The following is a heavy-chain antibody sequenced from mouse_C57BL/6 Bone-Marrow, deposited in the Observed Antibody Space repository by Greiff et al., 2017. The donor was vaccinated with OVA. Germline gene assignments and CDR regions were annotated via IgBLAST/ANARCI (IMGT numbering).Heavy chain of an antibody. V-gene: IGHV5-4*01. D-gene: IGHD1-1*01. CDR2: ISDGGSYT. J-gene: IGHJ4*01. Sequence: EVQLVESGGGLVKPGGSLKLSCAASGFTFSSYAMSWVRQTPEKRLEWVATISDGGSYTYYPDNVKGRFTISRDNAKNNLYLQLSHLKSEDTAMYYCARETTVVARGYYAMDYWGQGTSVTVSS. CDR1: GFTFSSYA. CDR3: ARETTVVARGYYAMDY.